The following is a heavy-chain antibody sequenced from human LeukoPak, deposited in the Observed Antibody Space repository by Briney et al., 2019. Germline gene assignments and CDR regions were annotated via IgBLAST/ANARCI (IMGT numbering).Heavy chain of an antibody. D-gene: IGHD1-1*01. CDR3: ARGTERASWFDP. J-gene: IGHJ5*02. V-gene: IGHV4-30-2*01. CDR1: GVSISSGGYS. Sequence: SETLSLTCAVSGVSISSGGYSWSWIRQPPGKGLEWIGYIYHSGSTYYSPSLKSRVTISVDRSKNQFSLKLSSVTAADTAVYYCARGTERASWFDPWGQGTLVTVSS. CDR2: IYHSGST.